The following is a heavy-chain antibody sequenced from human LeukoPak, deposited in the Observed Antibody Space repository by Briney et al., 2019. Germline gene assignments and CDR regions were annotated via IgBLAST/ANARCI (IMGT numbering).Heavy chain of an antibody. V-gene: IGHV3-30-3*01. CDR2: ISYDGSNK. CDR1: GFTFGSYA. J-gene: IGHJ5*02. CDR3: ARDRTNWFDP. Sequence: GGSLRLSCAASGFTFGSYAMHWVRQAPGKGLEWVAVISYDGSNKYYADSVKGRFTISRDNSKNTLYLQMNSLRAEDTAVYYCARDRTNWFDPWGQGTLVTVSS.